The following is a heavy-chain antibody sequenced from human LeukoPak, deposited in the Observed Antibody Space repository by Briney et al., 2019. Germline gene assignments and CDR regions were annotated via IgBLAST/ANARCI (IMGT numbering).Heavy chain of an antibody. Sequence: SSETLSLTCAVYGGSFSGYYWSWIRQPPGKGLEWIGEINHSGSTNYNPSLKSRVTISVDTSKNQFSLKLSSVTAADTAVYYCARGGYDYVWGSYRANWFDPWGQGTLVTVSS. CDR2: INHSGST. CDR3: ARGGYDYVWGSYRANWFDP. V-gene: IGHV4-34*01. J-gene: IGHJ5*02. CDR1: GGSFSGYY. D-gene: IGHD3-16*02.